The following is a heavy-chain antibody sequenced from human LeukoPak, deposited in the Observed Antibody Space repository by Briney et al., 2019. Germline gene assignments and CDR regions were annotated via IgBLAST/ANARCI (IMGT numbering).Heavy chain of an antibody. D-gene: IGHD6-13*01. CDR3: SNSRASRWSDY. J-gene: IGHJ4*02. CDR1: GFTFVNYN. V-gene: IGHV3-21*01. CDR2: ISNTNNYI. Sequence: GGSLRLSCAASGFTFVNYNMNWVRQAPGKGLEWVSSISNTNNYIYYADSVKGRFTISRDNAKNSLFLQMHSLRAEDPAVYYCSNSRASRWSDYWGQGTLVTVSS.